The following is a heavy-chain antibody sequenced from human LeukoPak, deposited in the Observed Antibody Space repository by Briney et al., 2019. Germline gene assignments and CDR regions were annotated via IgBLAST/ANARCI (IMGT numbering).Heavy chain of an antibody. CDR1: GFTFSSYE. J-gene: IGHJ5*02. V-gene: IGHV3-7*01. D-gene: IGHD6-19*01. CDR2: IKKDGSEK. Sequence: GGSLRLSCAASGFTFSSYEMNWVRQAPGKGLEWVANIKKDGSEKKYVDSVKGRFTISRDNAKNSLYLQMNSLRAEDTALYYCVREGGSDWYSGWFDPWGQGTLVTVSS. CDR3: VREGGSDWYSGWFDP.